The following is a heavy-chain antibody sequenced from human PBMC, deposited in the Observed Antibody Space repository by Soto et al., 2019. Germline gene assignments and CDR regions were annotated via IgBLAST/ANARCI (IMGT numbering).Heavy chain of an antibody. V-gene: IGHV3-15*01. Sequence: EVQLVESGGGLVKPGGSLRLSCAASGFTFSNAWMSWVRQAPGKGLEWVGRIKSKTDGVKTDYAAHVKGRFTISRDDSKTTLYLQMNSLKTDNTAVYYCTTDTPVSTGDKRFDPWGQGTLVTVSS. CDR3: TTDTPVSTGDKRFDP. J-gene: IGHJ5*02. CDR1: GFTFSNAW. D-gene: IGHD4-17*01. CDR2: IKSKTDGVKT.